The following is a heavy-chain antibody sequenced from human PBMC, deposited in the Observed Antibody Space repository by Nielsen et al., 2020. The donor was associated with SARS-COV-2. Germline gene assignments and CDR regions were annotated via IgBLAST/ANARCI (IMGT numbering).Heavy chain of an antibody. CDR1: GGSISSGDYY. Sequence: SETLSLTCTVSGGSISSGDYYWSWIRQPPGKGLEWIGYIYYSGSTYYNPSLKSRVTISVDTSKNQFSLKLSSVTAADTAVYYCARAGYSSSWYGGSFYYYMDVWGKGTTVTVSS. J-gene: IGHJ6*03. D-gene: IGHD6-13*01. V-gene: IGHV4-30-4*02. CDR3: ARAGYSSSWYGGSFYYYMDV. CDR2: IYYSGST.